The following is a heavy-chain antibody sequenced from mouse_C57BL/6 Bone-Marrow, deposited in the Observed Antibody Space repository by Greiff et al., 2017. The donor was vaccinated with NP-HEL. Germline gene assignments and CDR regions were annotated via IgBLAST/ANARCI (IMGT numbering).Heavy chain of an antibody. CDR2: ISDGGSYT. D-gene: IGHD3-3*01. Sequence: EVQLVESGGGLVKPGGSLKLSCAASGFTFSSYAMSWVRQTPEKRLEWVATISDGGSYTYYPDNVKGRFTISRDNAKNNLYLQMSHLKSEDTAMYYCARDRAVADWGQGTLVTVSA. V-gene: IGHV5-4*01. J-gene: IGHJ3*01. CDR3: ARDRAVAD. CDR1: GFTFSSYA.